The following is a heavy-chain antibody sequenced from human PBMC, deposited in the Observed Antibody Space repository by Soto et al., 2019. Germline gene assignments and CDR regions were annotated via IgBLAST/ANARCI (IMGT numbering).Heavy chain of an antibody. V-gene: IGHV1-69*01. CDR1: GGTFSDSV. D-gene: IGHD3-10*01. J-gene: IGHJ4*02. CDR2: IVPIFGKA. Sequence: QVQLVQSGPEVKKPGSSVKVSCKTSGGTFSDSVTSWVRQAPGQGLEWMGGIVPIFGKANLAEKFQDRVTITAHESTTTAYMELSSLRSDDSAVYYCARGRDGSNYYFDYRGQGTLVTVSS. CDR3: ARGRDGSNYYFDY.